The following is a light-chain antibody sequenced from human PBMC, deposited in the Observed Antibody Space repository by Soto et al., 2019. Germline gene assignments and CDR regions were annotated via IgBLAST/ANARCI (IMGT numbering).Light chain of an antibody. V-gene: IGKV3-11*01. CDR1: QSVSSY. Sequence: EIVLTQSPATLSLSPGERATLSCRASQSVSSYLAWYQQKPGQAPRTLIYDASNRATGIPARFSGSGSGTDFTLTISSLEPEDFAVYYCQQRSNWPPLFTFGPGTKVDIK. CDR3: QQRSNWPPLFT. J-gene: IGKJ3*01. CDR2: DAS.